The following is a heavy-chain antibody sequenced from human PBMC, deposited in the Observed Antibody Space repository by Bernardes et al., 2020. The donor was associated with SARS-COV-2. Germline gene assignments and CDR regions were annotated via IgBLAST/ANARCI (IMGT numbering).Heavy chain of an antibody. V-gene: IGHV4-34*01. CDR2: INHTGSP. Sequence: SETLSLTCDVYGGSLSAYYWIWIRQPPGKGLEWIGEINHTGSPIYNPSLKGRVTVSVDTSKNQFSLRLSFVTAADTAVYYCAGSSCGIDCYIGGLRSWDYGMDVWGQGTTVTVSS. CDR1: GGSLSAYY. J-gene: IGHJ6*02. CDR3: AGSSCGIDCYIGGLRSWDYGMDV. D-gene: IGHD2-21*01.